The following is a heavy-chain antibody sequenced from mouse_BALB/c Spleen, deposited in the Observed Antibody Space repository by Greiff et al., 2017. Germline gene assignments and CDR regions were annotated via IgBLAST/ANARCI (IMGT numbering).Heavy chain of an antibody. J-gene: IGHJ3*01. CDR1: GFTFSSYA. CDR3: ARHKEDGTLFAY. D-gene: IGHD2-1*01. Sequence: EVKLVESGGGLVKPGGSLKLSCAASGFTFSSYAMSWVRQTPEKRLEWVATISSGGSYTYYPDSVKGRFTISRANAKNTLYLQMSSLRSEDTAMYYCARHKEDGTLFAYWGQGTLVTVSA. CDR2: ISSGGSYT. V-gene: IGHV5-9-3*01.